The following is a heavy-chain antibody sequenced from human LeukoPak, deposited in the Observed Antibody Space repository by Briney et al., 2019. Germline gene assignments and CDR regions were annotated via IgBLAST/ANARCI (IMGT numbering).Heavy chain of an antibody. CDR2: ISGSGEST. V-gene: IGHV3-23*01. J-gene: IGHJ4*02. D-gene: IGHD6-6*01. Sequence: GGSLRLSCAASGFTFSSYAISWVRRAPGKGLEWVSVISGSGESTYYADSVKGRFTISRDNSKNTLYLQMNSLRAEDTAVYYCAKDRNSVGSSYNYWGQGTLVTVSS. CDR1: GFTFSSYA. CDR3: AKDRNSVGSSYNY.